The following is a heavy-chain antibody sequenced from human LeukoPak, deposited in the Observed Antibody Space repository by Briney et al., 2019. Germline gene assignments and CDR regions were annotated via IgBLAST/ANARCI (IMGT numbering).Heavy chain of an antibody. Sequence: ASVKVSCKASGYTFTGYYMHWVRQAPGQGLEWMGRINPNSGGTNYAQKFQGRVTMTRDTSISTAYMELSRLRSDDTAVYYCAKDRGPQWWGSFDYWGQGSLVTVSS. CDR3: AKDRGPQWWGSFDY. CDR1: GYTFTGYY. CDR2: INPNSGGT. V-gene: IGHV1-2*06. D-gene: IGHD3-16*01. J-gene: IGHJ4*02.